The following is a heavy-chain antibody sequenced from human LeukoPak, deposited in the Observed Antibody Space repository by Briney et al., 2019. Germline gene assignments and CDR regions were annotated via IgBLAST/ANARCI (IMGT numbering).Heavy chain of an antibody. D-gene: IGHD4-17*01. CDR2: IKPNSGGT. V-gene: IGHV1-2*02. J-gene: IGHJ4*02. CDR1: GYSFTGYY. Sequence: ASVKVSCKASGYSFTGYYMHWVRQAPEQGLEWMGWIKPNSGGTNYAQKFQGRVTMTRDTSISTAYMELSRLRSDDTAVYYCARYNGDYAVDYWGQGTLVTVSS. CDR3: ARYNGDYAVDY.